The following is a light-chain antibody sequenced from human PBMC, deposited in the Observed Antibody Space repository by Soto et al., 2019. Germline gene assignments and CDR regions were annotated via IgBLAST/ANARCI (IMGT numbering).Light chain of an antibody. CDR2: DVT. V-gene: IGLV2-8*01. CDR3: SSFTGFSTV. J-gene: IGLJ1*01. CDR1: SSDVGGYTY. Sequence: QSALTQPPSASGSPGQSVTISCTGTSSDVGGYTYVSWYQQHPGKAPRLVIYDVTKRPSGGPDRVSGSKSGNTASLTVSGLQADDEADYYCSSFTGFSTVFGTGTKLTVL.